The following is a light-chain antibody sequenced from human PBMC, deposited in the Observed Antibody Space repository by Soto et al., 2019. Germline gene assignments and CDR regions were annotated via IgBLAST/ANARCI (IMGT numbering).Light chain of an antibody. J-gene: IGKJ1*01. V-gene: IGKV2-28*01. CDR2: LTS. Sequence: DIVMTQSPLSLPVTPGEPASISCRSSQSLLQTNGYTYLDWYLQKPWQSPQLLIYLTSIRASGVPYRCSGSGSGTEFTLKISKVEAEDVGVYYCVQSLQTPPWTFGPGTKVEFK. CDR3: VQSLQTPPWT. CDR1: QSLLQTNGYTY.